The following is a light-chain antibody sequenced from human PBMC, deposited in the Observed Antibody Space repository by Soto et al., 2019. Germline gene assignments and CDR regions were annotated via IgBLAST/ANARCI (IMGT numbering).Light chain of an antibody. V-gene: IGKV3-11*01. J-gene: IGKJ3*01. CDR2: DAS. CDR3: QQRGKWPEFT. Sequence: EIVLTQSPATLSLSPGKRATLSCRASQTVSNYLAWYQQKPGQAPRLLIYDASNRATGIPARFSGSGSGTDFTLTISSLEPEDFAVYYCQQRGKWPEFTFGPGTKVEIK. CDR1: QTVSNY.